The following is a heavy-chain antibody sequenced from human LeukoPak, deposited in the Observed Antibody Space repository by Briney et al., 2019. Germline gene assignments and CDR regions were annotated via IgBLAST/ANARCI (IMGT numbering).Heavy chain of an antibody. Sequence: GASVKVSCKASGYTFTSYGISWVRQAPGQGLEWMGWISAYNGNTNYAQKLQGRVTMTTDTSTSTAYMELRSLRSGDTAVYYCARGPTYYDFWSGYYQYNWFDPWGQGTLVTVSS. CDR2: ISAYNGNT. CDR3: ARGPTYYDFWSGYYQYNWFDP. D-gene: IGHD3-3*01. CDR1: GYTFTSYG. V-gene: IGHV1-18*01. J-gene: IGHJ5*02.